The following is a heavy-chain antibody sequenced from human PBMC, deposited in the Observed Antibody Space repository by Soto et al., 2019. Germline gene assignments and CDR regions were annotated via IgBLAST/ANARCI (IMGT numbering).Heavy chain of an antibody. J-gene: IGHJ4*02. Sequence: PSETLSLTCTVSGGSISSYYWSWIRQPPGKGLEWIGYIYYSGSTNYNPSLKSRVTISVDTSKNQFSLKLSSVTAADTAVYYCASSYYDILGYFDYWGQGTLVT. CDR3: ASSYYDILGYFDY. CDR2: IYYSGST. V-gene: IGHV4-59*01. D-gene: IGHD3-9*01. CDR1: GGSISSYY.